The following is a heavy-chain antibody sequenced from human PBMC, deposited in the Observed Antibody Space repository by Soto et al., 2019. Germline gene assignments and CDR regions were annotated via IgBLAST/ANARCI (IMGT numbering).Heavy chain of an antibody. Sequence: QVQLVQSGPEVKKPGASVKVSCRASGYTFSTHGLSWVRQAPGQGLEWMGWITPYNGNTNYEQKLRGRLTMTTDTSTNTGYMGVRSLRSDDTAVYYCARFRDCTGSTCDPSFGFDLWGPGTVVTVSS. D-gene: IGHD2-8*02. CDR1: GYTFSTHG. J-gene: IGHJ3*01. CDR2: ITPYNGNT. CDR3: ARFRDCTGSTCDPSFGFDL. V-gene: IGHV1-18*01.